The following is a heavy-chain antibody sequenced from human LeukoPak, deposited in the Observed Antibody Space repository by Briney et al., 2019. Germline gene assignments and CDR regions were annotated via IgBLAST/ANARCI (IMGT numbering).Heavy chain of an antibody. CDR3: ARDVGEYYYDSSGYSPVDYFDY. V-gene: IGHV1-69*13. D-gene: IGHD3-22*01. Sequence: GASVKVPCKASGGTFSSYAISWVRQAPGQGLEWMGGIIPIFGTANYAQKFQGRVTITADESTSTAYMELSSLRSEDTAVYYCARDVGEYYYDSSGYSPVDYFDYWGQGTLVTVSS. CDR2: IIPIFGTA. J-gene: IGHJ4*02. CDR1: GGTFSSYA.